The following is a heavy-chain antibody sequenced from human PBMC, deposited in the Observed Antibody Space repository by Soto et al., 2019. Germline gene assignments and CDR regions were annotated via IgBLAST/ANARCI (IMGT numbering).Heavy chain of an antibody. CDR1: GGSFSSYY. D-gene: IGHD6-19*01. J-gene: IGHJ2*01. Sequence: QVQLQQWGAGLLKPSETLSLTCAFYGGSFSSYYWSWIRQPPGKGLEWIGEINHTGSTNYNPSLKSRVTISVATSKNQFSLKLSSVTAADTAVYYCARQWLVRYFDLWGRGTLVTVSS. CDR3: ARQWLVRYFDL. CDR2: INHTGST. V-gene: IGHV4-34*01.